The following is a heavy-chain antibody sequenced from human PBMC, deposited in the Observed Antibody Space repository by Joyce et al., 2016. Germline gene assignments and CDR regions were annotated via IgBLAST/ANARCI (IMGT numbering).Heavy chain of an antibody. CDR1: GDFVSSGSYF. CDR2: ISYTGNT. Sequence: QVQLRESGPGLVKPSETLSLTCTVSGDFVSSGSYFWSWIRQPPRKTLEWLGYISYTGNTNFNPSFKSRLTISIDTSKGQFSLKLGSVTAADTAVYFCAGWHSYPSGVFDFWGPGSLVSVSS. D-gene: IGHD1-26*01. V-gene: IGHV4-61*01. J-gene: IGHJ4*02. CDR3: AGWHSYPSGVFDF.